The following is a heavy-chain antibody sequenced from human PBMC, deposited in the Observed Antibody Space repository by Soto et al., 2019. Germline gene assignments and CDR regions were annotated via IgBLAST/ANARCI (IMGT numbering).Heavy chain of an antibody. CDR3: ARHDSNGDFDF. J-gene: IGHJ4*02. Sequence: RGESLKISCEASGYMFPIYHISWVRQMPGKGLEWVGKIDPSDSRTMYRPSSRARITISVDKSINTAYLEWGRLKASDTAMYYCARHDSNGDFDFCGQGTQVTVSS. D-gene: IGHD2-8*01. CDR2: IDPSDSRT. V-gene: IGHV5-10-1*01. CDR1: GYMFPIYH.